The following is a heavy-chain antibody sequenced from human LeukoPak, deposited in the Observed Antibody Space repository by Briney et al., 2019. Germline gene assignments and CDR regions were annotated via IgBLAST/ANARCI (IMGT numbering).Heavy chain of an antibody. Sequence: PGRSLKLSCVASGFTFSSYSMNWVRQAPGKGLEWVSSISSSSSYIYYADSVKGRFTISRDNAKNSLYLQMNSLRAEDTALYYCTTYNSGHYWGQGTLVTVSS. J-gene: IGHJ4*02. CDR1: GFTFSSYS. CDR3: TTYNSGHY. CDR2: ISSSSSYI. D-gene: IGHD6-19*01. V-gene: IGHV3-21*04.